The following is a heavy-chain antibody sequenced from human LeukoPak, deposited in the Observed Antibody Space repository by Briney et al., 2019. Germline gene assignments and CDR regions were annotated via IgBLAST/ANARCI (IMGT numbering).Heavy chain of an antibody. CDR3: ARTDDYGDYGGFDP. CDR1: GYTFTGYY. Sequence: GASVKVSCKASGYTFTGYYMHWVRQAPGQGLEWVGGIIPIFGTANYAQKFQGRVTITADESTSTAYMELSSLRSEDTAVYYCARTDDYGDYGGFDPWGQGTLVTVSS. V-gene: IGHV1-69*13. J-gene: IGHJ5*02. D-gene: IGHD4-17*01. CDR2: IIPIFGTA.